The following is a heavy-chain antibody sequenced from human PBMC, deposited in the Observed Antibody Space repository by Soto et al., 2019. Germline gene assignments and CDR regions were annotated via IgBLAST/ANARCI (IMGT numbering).Heavy chain of an antibody. J-gene: IGHJ5*02. CDR1: GGSFSGYY. CDR3: ARGQVWTYSDFWSGYYSGWFDP. CDR2: INHSGST. Sequence: SETLSLTCAVYGGSFSGYYCSWSRQPPGKGLEWIGEINHSGSTNYNPSLKSRVTISVDTSKSQFSLKLSSVTAADTAVYYCARGQVWTYSDFWSGYYSGWFDPWGQGTLVTVSS. D-gene: IGHD3-3*01. V-gene: IGHV4-34*01.